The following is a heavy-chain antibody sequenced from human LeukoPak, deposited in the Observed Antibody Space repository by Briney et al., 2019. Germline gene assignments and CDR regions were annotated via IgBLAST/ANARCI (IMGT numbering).Heavy chain of an antibody. Sequence: SETLSLTCAVYGGSFSGYYWSWIRQPPGKGLEWLGEITHNGGTNYMPSLSGRVSVFQDVSKNQFSLKLSSVTAADTGVYYCARGNSGSHWGDHYFYMDVWGKGTTVIVSS. J-gene: IGHJ6*03. D-gene: IGHD1-26*01. CDR2: ITHNGGT. CDR1: GGSFSGYY. CDR3: ARGNSGSHWGDHYFYMDV. V-gene: IGHV4-34*01.